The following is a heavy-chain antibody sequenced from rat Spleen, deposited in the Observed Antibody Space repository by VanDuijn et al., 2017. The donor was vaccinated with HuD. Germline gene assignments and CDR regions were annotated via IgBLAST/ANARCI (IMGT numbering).Heavy chain of an antibody. CDR3: TTAMYTTDYYGYWYFDF. V-gene: IGHV5-20*01. J-gene: IGHJ1*01. D-gene: IGHD1-6*01. Sequence: EVQLVESGGGLVQPGNSLKLSCAASGFTFSDYYMAWVRQAPGKGLEWVSSVSSDGVNTYYPDSVKGRFTISRDNAKSSLYLQMDSLRSEDTATYYCTTAMYTTDYYGYWYFDFWGPGTMVTVSS. CDR1: GFTFSDYY. CDR2: VSSDGVNT.